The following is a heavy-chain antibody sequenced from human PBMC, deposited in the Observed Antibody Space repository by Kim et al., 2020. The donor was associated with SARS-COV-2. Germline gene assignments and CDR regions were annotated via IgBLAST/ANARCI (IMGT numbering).Heavy chain of an antibody. D-gene: IGHD2-2*01. J-gene: IGHJ6*02. CDR3: ARDGIVVVPAAGDLYYYYGMDV. CDR2: ISYDGSNK. CDR1: GFTFSSYA. V-gene: IGHV3-30*04. Sequence: GGSLRLSCAASGFTFSSYAMHWVRQAPGKGLEWVAVISYDGSNKYYADSEKGRFTISRDNSKNTLYLQMNSLRAEDTAVYYCARDGIVVVPAAGDLYYYYGMDVWGQGTTVTVSS.